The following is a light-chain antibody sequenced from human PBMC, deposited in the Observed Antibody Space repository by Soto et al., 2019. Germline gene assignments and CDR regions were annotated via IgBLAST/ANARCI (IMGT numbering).Light chain of an antibody. CDR2: EVR. CDR1: SSDIGSYNF. V-gene: IGLV2-14*01. CDR3: SSYTSSNTDV. Sequence: QSALTQPASVSGSPGQSITISCTGTSSDIGSYNFVSWYRHHPGKAPKLMIFEVRNRPLGVSNRFSGSKSGNTASLTISGLRAEDEADYYCSSYTSSNTDVFGTGTKVTVL. J-gene: IGLJ1*01.